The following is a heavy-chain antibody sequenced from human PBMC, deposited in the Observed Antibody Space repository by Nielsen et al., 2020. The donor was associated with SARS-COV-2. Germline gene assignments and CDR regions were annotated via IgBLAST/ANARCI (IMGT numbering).Heavy chain of an antibody. J-gene: IGHJ4*02. CDR2: IDPHSGGT. Sequence: ASVKVSCKASGYRFTAYSMHWVRQAPGQGPEWMGRIDPHSGGTTYAQKFQGRVTMTRDTSINTAYMELTRLRSDDTAVYYCARGDYSNPNYWGQGSLVTFSS. V-gene: IGHV1-2*06. D-gene: IGHD4-11*01. CDR1: GYRFTAYS. CDR3: ARGDYSNPNY.